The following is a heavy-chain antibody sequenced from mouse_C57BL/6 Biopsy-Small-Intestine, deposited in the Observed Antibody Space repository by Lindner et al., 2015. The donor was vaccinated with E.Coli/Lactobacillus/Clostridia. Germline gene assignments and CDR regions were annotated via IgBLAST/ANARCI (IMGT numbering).Heavy chain of an antibody. Sequence: VQLQESGPELVKPGASVKMSCKASGYIFTHYVIHWVKKKPGLGLEWIGYVNPYNGGTKYNEKFKDKATLTSDKSSSTAYMELSSLTSEDSAVYYCARRGELAWFAYWGQGTLVTVSA. CDR3: ARRGELAWFAY. V-gene: IGHV1-14*01. CDR1: GYIFTHYV. CDR2: VNPYNGGT. J-gene: IGHJ3*01.